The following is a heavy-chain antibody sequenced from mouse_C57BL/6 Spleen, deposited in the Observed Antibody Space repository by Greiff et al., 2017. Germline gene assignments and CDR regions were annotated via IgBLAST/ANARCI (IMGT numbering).Heavy chain of an antibody. J-gene: IGHJ4*01. CDR1: GFNITDDY. V-gene: IGHV14-4*01. D-gene: IGHD1-1*01. Sequence: VQLQQSGAELVRPGASVKLSCTASGFNITDDYMHWVKQRPEQGLEWIGWIDPENGDTEYASKFQGKATITADTSSNTAYLQLSSLTSEDTAVYYCSGLRGMEDWGQGTSVTVSS. CDR3: SGLRGMED. CDR2: IDPENGDT.